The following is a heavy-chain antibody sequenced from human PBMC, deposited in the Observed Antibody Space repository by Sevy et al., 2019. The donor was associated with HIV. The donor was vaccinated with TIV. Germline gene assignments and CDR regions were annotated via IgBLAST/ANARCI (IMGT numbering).Heavy chain of an antibody. V-gene: IGHV3-23*01. D-gene: IGHD2-15*01. Sequence: GGSLRLSCAASGFTFSNYAMSWVRQAPGKGLEWVSTFSFGCGKINYADSVKGRFTISRDNSKNTLYLQMNSLRAEDTALYYRPREGCRKPHDYWGQGTLVTVSS. CDR3: PREGCRKPHDY. CDR1: GFTFSNYA. CDR2: FSFGCGKI. J-gene: IGHJ4*02.